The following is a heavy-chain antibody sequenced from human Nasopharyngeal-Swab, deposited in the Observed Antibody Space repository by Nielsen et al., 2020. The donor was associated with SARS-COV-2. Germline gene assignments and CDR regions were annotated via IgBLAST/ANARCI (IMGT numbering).Heavy chain of an antibody. CDR1: GGSFSGYY. Sequence: SETLSPTCAAYGGSFSGYYWSWIRQPPGKGLKWLGEISRSVRTNYNPSLNSRVTISLDTSKNQFSLKVTSVTAADTAVYYCARQGVPIRGWFKDYDRTAYEYWGQGTLVTVSS. V-gene: IGHV4-34*01. J-gene: IGHJ4*02. CDR2: ISRSVRT. CDR3: ARQGVPIRGWFKDYDRTAYEY. D-gene: IGHD3-22*01.